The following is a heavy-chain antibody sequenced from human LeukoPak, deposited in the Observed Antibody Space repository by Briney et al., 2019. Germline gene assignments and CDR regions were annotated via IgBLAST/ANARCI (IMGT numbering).Heavy chain of an antibody. V-gene: IGHV5-51*01. J-gene: IGHJ4*02. D-gene: IGHD6-13*01. CDR3: ARAADYSSSWYDY. CDR1: GYSFSSYW. CDR2: ICPGDSDT. Sequence: GESLKISCKGSGYSFSSYWIGWVRQLPGKGLEWMGIICPGDSDTRYSPAFQGQVTISADKSISTAYLQWSSLKASDTAMYYCARAADYSSSWYDYWGQGTLVTVSS.